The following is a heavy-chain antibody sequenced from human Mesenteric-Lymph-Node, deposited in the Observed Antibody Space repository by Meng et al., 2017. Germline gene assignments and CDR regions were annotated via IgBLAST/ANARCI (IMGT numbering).Heavy chain of an antibody. J-gene: IGHJ4*02. D-gene: IGHD2-21*02. V-gene: IGHV3-11*04. CDR2: ISSSGSTI. CDR1: GFTFSDYY. CDR3: ARETHIVVVTAYSYFDY. Sequence: GESLKISCAASGFTFSDYYMSWVRQAPGKGLEWVSYISSSGSTIYYADSVKGRFTISRDNAKNSLYLQMNSLRAEDTAVYYCARETHIVVVTAYSYFDYWGQGTLVTVSS.